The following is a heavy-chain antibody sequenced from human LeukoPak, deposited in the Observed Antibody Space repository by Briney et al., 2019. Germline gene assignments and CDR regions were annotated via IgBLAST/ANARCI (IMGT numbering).Heavy chain of an antibody. V-gene: IGHV4-61*01. Sequence: PSETLSLTCTVSGGSISSSSYYWSWIRQPPGKGLEWIGYIYYSGSTNYNPSLKSRVTISVDTSKNQFSLKLSSVTAADTAVYYCARYSSSWNFDYWGQGTLVTVSS. CDR1: GGSISSSSYY. D-gene: IGHD6-13*01. CDR2: IYYSGST. CDR3: ARYSSSWNFDY. J-gene: IGHJ4*02.